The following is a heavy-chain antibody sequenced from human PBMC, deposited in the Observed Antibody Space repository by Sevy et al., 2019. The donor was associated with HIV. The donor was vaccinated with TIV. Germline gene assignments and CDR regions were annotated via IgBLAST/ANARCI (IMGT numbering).Heavy chain of an antibody. J-gene: IGHJ3*02. V-gene: IGHV3-7*01. CDR2: IKHDGSVT. CDR3: AKHPKILWGSGSAFDI. Sequence: GGSLRLSCAASGFTFSNYWMNWVRHAPGKGLEWVANIKHDGSVTYYADSVKGRFTLSRDDIKNSLSLQMNSLRAEDTAVYYCAKHPKILWGSGSAFDIWGQGTMVTVS. D-gene: IGHD2-21*01. CDR1: GFTFSNYW.